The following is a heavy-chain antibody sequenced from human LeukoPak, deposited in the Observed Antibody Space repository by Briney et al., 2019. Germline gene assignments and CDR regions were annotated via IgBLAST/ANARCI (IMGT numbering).Heavy chain of an antibody. D-gene: IGHD1-26*01. CDR1: GASITSSNHY. CDR3: AAPSGSTYYSPFDF. J-gene: IGHJ4*02. CDR2: IYYSGHT. V-gene: IGHV4-39*01. Sequence: SETLSLTCTVSGASITSSNHYWGWIRQPPGKALEWMGNIYYSGHTSYTPSLKSRVFISVDTSKNQFSLRLTSVSAADTAVYYCAAPSGSTYYSPFDFWGQGTTVSVSS.